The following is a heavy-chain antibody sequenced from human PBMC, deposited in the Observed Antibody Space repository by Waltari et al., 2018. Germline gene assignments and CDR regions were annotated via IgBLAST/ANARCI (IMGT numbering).Heavy chain of an antibody. J-gene: IGHJ4*02. CDR2: IDWDDDK. D-gene: IGHD3-22*01. Sequence: VILKESGPVLVKPTQTLTLTCTFFGFSLSTSGMCVSWIRQPPGKDLEWLARIDWDDDKIYSTSLKTMLTSSKVTSKSQVVVTMTDMDPVDTATYYCERIRYYYVSSGYYYHDYCIQGTLVTVSS. V-gene: IGHV2-70*16. CDR3: ERIRYYYVSSGYYYHDY. CDR1: GFSLSTSGMC.